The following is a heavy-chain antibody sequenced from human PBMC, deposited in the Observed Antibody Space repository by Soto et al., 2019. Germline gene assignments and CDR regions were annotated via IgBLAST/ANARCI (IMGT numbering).Heavy chain of an antibody. CDR1: GFTFSSYA. J-gene: IGHJ5*02. CDR3: AGCRSGALMSSSWPGHNWFDP. CDR2: ISGSGGST. D-gene: IGHD6-13*01. Sequence: GGSLRLSCAASGFTFSSYAMSWVRQAPGKGLEWVSAISGSGGSTYYADSVKGRFTISRDNSKNTLYLQMNSLRAEDTAVYYCAGCRSGALMSSSWPGHNWFDPWGQGTLVTVSS. V-gene: IGHV3-23*01.